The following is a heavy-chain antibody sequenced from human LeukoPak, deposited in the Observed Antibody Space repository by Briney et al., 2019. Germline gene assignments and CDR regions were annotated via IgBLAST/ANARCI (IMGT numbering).Heavy chain of an antibody. D-gene: IGHD6-13*01. J-gene: IGHJ3*02. V-gene: IGHV3-9*03. CDR2: MSWNSGSR. Sequence: GGSLRLSCAASGFTFDDYAMHWVRQAPGKGLEWVSGMSWNSGSRDYADSVKGRFTSSRDKAKNSLYLQMNSMRAEDMALYYCEKAAAAGKFDIWGQGTMVTVSS. CDR3: EKAAAAGKFDI. CDR1: GFTFDDYA.